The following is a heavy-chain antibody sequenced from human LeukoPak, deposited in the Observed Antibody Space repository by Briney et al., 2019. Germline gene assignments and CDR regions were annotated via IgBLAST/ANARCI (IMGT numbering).Heavy chain of an antibody. V-gene: IGHV3-23*01. J-gene: IGHJ4*02. CDR1: GFTFSSYA. CDR3: ARERWGYSYGEYYFDY. Sequence: GGSLRLSCAASGFTFSSYAMSWVRQAPGKGLEWVSAISGSGGSTYYADSVKGRFTISRDNSKNTLYLQMNSLRAEDTAVYYCARERWGYSYGEYYFDYWGQGTLVTVSS. CDR2: ISGSGGST. D-gene: IGHD5-18*01.